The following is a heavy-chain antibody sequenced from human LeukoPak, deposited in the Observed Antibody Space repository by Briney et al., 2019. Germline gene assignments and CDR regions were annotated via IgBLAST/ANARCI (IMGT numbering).Heavy chain of an antibody. Sequence: GGSLSLSCAASGFTVSSNYMSWVRQAPGRGLEWVSVIYSGGSTYYADSVKGRFTISRDNSKNTLFLQMNSLRAGDTAVYYCARGSVTIVDYWGQVTLVTVSS. CDR1: GFTVSSNY. CDR3: ARGSVTIVDY. D-gene: IGHD3-10*01. J-gene: IGHJ4*02. V-gene: IGHV3-66*01. CDR2: IYSGGST.